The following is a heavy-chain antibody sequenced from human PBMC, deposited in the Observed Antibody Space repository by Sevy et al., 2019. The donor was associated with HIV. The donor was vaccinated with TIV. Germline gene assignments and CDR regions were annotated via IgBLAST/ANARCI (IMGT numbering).Heavy chain of an antibody. CDR1: GGSISDHY. Sequence: SETLSLTCTVSGGSISDHYWSWIRQPPGKGLEWIGYFYYGSGTTNYNPSLKSRVTISIDTSKNQFSLKVSSVTAADTAVYFCAGQGATLTSLYAFHIWGQGTMVTVSS. CDR3: AGQGATLTSLYAFHI. D-gene: IGHD4-4*01. J-gene: IGHJ3*02. V-gene: IGHV4-59*08. CDR2: FYYGSGTT.